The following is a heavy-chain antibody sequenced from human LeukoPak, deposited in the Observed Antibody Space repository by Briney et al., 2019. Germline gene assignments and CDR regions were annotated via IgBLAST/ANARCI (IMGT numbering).Heavy chain of an antibody. Sequence: GSLRLSCAASGFTFRNYNINWVRQAPGRGLGGVSSISSRSSYIYYADSVRGRFTISRANAKNSLYLQMDSLRVEDTAVYYCARWRSLYYFDYWGQGTLVTVSS. CDR2: ISSRSSYI. CDR1: GFTFRNYN. D-gene: IGHD3-16*01. J-gene: IGHJ4*02. V-gene: IGHV3-21*01. CDR3: ARWRSLYYFDY.